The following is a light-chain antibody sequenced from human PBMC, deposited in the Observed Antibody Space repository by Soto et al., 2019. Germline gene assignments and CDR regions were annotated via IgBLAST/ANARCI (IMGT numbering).Light chain of an antibody. CDR2: EVS. Sequence: QSVLTQPASVSGSPGQSITISCTGTSSDVGGYNYVSWYQQHPGKAPKLMIYEVSNRPSGVSNRFSGSKSGNTASLTISGPQAEDEADYYCSSDTSTSAVLFGGGTKVTAL. CDR3: SSDTSTSAVL. CDR1: SSDVGGYNY. J-gene: IGLJ2*01. V-gene: IGLV2-14*01.